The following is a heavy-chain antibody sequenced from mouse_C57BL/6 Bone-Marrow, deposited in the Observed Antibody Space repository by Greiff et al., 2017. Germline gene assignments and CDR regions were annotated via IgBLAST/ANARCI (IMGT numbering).Heavy chain of an antibody. CDR1: GFTFTSYW. D-gene: IGHD1-1*01. Sequence: QVQLQQSGAELVKPGASVKLSCKASGFTFTSYWMHWVKQRPGHGLEWIGMIHPNSGSTNYNEKFKSKATLTVDKSSSTASMQLSSLTSEDSAVYDCAITTVVDGYFYVWGTGTTVTVSS. V-gene: IGHV1-64*01. J-gene: IGHJ1*03. CDR3: AITTVVDGYFYV. CDR2: IHPNSGST.